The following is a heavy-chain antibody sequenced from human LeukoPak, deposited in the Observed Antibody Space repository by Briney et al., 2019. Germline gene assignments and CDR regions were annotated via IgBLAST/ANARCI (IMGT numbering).Heavy chain of an antibody. CDR2: INPSGGST. J-gene: IGHJ5*02. CDR1: GYTFTSYY. V-gene: IGHV1-46*01. CDR3: ARDRRTVAAAGHLWFDP. D-gene: IGHD6-13*01. Sequence: ASVTVSCKASGYTFTSYYMHWVRQAPGQGLEWMGIINPSGGSTTYAQKFQGRVTMTRDTSTSTVYMELSSLRSEDTAVYYCARDRRTVAAAGHLWFDPWGQGTLVTVSS.